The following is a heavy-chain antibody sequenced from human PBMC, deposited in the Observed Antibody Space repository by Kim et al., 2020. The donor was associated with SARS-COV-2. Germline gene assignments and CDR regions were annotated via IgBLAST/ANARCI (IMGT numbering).Heavy chain of an antibody. D-gene: IGHD1-26*01. V-gene: IGHV4-59*01. CDR3: ASKVRSSGYYGMDV. Sequence: NPSLKSRVTISMDTSKNQFSLKLNSVTAADTAVYYCASKVRSSGYYGMDVWGQGTTVTVSS. J-gene: IGHJ6*02.